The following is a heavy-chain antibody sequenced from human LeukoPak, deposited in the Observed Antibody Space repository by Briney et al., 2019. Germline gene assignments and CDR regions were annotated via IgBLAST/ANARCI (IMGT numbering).Heavy chain of an antibody. Sequence: PSETLSLTYAVYGGSFSNYYWSWIRQPPGKGLEWIGEINHSGSTNYNPSLKSRVTISVDTSKNQFSLKLSSVTAADTAVYYCARTALVGAAADGYFDYWGQGTLVTVSS. V-gene: IGHV4-34*01. CDR3: ARTALVGAAADGYFDY. D-gene: IGHD6-13*01. CDR2: INHSGST. CDR1: GGSFSNYY. J-gene: IGHJ4*02.